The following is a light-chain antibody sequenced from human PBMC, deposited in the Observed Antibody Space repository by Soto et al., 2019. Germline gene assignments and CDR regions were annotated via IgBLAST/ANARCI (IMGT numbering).Light chain of an antibody. J-gene: IGKJ3*01. CDR1: ESVSSY. CDR2: DAS. Sequence: EIVLTQSPATLSLSPGERATLSCRASESVSSYLAWYQQKPGQAPRLLISDASNRATGIPARFSGSGSGTDFTLTISSLEPEDFAVYYCQQSNTWVTFGPGTKVDI. CDR3: QQSNTWVT. V-gene: IGKV3-11*01.